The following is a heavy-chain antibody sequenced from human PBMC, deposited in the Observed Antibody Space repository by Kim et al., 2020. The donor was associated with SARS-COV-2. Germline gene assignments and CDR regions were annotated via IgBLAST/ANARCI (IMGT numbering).Heavy chain of an antibody. CDR2: IYYSGST. CDR3: ARGMGITGTYRPAYNWFDP. J-gene: IGHJ5*02. CDR1: GGSISSYY. D-gene: IGHD1-20*01. Sequence: SETLSLTCTVSGGSISSYYWSWIRQPPGKGLEWFGYIYYSGSTNYNPSLKSRVTISVDTSKNQFSLKLSSVTAADTAVYYCARGMGITGTYRPAYNWFDPWGQGTLVTVSS. V-gene: IGHV4-59*01.